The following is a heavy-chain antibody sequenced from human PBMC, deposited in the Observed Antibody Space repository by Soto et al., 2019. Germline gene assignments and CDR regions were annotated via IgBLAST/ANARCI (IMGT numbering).Heavy chain of an antibody. Sequence: QLRLQESGPGLVKPSETLSLSCTVSGGSIGASNYFWGWIRQSPGTGLEWLGTIYSSGSTYYNPSLRRRITLSLDTSKNQFSLHLVSVPAAETAVYYCTRRRFGVRRVNTMDVWGPGTTVTVSS. V-gene: IGHV4-39*01. D-gene: IGHD3-10*01. CDR3: TRRRFGVRRVNTMDV. J-gene: IGHJ6*02. CDR2: IYSSGST. CDR1: GGSIGASNYF.